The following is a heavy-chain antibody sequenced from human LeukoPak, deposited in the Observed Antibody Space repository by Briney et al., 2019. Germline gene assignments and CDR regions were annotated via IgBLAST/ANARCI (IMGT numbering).Heavy chain of an antibody. D-gene: IGHD3-22*01. CDR3: ARGAYYNDANGYYHYFDY. J-gene: IGHJ4*02. Sequence: SETLSLTCAVSDGSISSHYWSWTRQPPGKGLEWIGYVYYTGSTSYSPSLESRVTISVDTSKNQFSLKLSSVTTADTAVYYCARGAYYNDANGYYHYFDYWGQGTLVTVSS. CDR2: VYYTGST. CDR1: DGSISSHY. V-gene: IGHV4-59*11.